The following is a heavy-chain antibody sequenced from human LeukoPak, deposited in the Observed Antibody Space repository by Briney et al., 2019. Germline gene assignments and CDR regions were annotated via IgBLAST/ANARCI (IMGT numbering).Heavy chain of an antibody. CDR3: ARDLPGIAAEGYYYYYYMDV. Sequence: ASVKVSCKASGYTFTSYGISWVRQAPGQGLEWMGWISAYNGNTNYAQKLQGRVTMTTDTSTSTAYMELRSLRSDDTAVYYCARDLPGIAAEGYYYYYYMDVWGKGTTVTVSS. V-gene: IGHV1-18*01. D-gene: IGHD6-13*01. J-gene: IGHJ6*03. CDR1: GYTFTSYG. CDR2: ISAYNGNT.